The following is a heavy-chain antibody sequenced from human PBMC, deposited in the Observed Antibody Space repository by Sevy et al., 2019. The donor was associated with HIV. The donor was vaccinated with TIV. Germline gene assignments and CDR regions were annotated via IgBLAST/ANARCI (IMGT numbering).Heavy chain of an antibody. CDR3: ARDGFSYGYLDY. CDR1: GGSINSYY. Sequence: SETLSLTCTVSGGSINSYYWTWIRQPAGKGLEWLGRVYSTGITDYNPSLKRRVTMSVDTSKNQFSLNLSSVTAADTAVYYCARDGFSYGYLDYWGQGALVTVSS. CDR2: VYSTGIT. D-gene: IGHD5-18*01. V-gene: IGHV4-4*07. J-gene: IGHJ4*02.